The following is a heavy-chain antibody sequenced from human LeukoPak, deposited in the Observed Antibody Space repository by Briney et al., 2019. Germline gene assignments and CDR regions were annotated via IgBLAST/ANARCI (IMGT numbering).Heavy chain of an antibody. J-gene: IGHJ4*02. CDR3: ARYSSSSLGAGGFDY. CDR1: GGSISRYY. D-gene: IGHD6-6*01. Sequence: SETPSLTCTVSGGSISRYYWNWIRQPPGKGLEWMGFIYYSGSTNYNPSLNSRVTISVDTSKNQSSLKLSSVTAADTAVYYCARYSSSSLGAGGFDYWGQGILVTVSS. V-gene: IGHV4-59*08. CDR2: IYYSGST.